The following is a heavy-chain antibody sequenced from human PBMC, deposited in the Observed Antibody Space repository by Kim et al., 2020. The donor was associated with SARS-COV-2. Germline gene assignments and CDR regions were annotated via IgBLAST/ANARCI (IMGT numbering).Heavy chain of an antibody. J-gene: IGHJ3*02. V-gene: IGHV3-48*03. CDR3: AREPYGAFDI. D-gene: IGHD2-21*01. Sequence: YYADSVKGRFTMSRDDATSSLFLEMNSLRAGDTAVYYCAREPYGAFDIWGQGTMVTVSS.